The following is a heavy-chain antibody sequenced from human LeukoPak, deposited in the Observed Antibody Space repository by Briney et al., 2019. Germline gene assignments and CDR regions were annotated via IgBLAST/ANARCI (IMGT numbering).Heavy chain of an antibody. D-gene: IGHD5-12*01. CDR1: RFTFDDYA. J-gene: IGHJ6*03. CDR3: ARESGYDNYYYYYMDV. Sequence: PGGSLRLSCAASRFTFDDYAMHWVRQAPGKGLEWVSTITGSGGSTYYADSVKGRFTISRDNSKNTLYLQMNSLRAEDTAVYYCARESGYDNYYYYYMDVWGRGTTVTISS. CDR2: ITGSGGST. V-gene: IGHV3-23*01.